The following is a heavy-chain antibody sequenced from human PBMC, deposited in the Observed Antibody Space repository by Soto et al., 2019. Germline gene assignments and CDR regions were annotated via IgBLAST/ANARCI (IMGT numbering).Heavy chain of an antibody. CDR2: IYPADSDT. CDR3: ARHDSAMAHDY. Sequence: PGESLKISCEGFGYSFTNYWIAWVRQMPGKGLEWMGIIYPADSDTSYSPSFQGQVTISADKSTSTAYLQWRSLKASDTAMYYCARHDSAMAHDYWGQGTLVTVSS. CDR1: GYSFTNYW. V-gene: IGHV5-51*01. J-gene: IGHJ4*02. D-gene: IGHD2-21*01.